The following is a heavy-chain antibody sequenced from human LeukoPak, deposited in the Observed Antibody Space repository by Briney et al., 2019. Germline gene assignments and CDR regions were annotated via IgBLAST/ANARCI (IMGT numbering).Heavy chain of an antibody. V-gene: IGHV3-23*01. CDR1: RLGFSTFP. D-gene: IGHD1-1*01. Sequence: GGSLRLSCAASRLGFSTFPMGWVGQAPGKGLEWVPGISPGGETTFYADSVRGRLTISRDNSKNTLYLQMNSLRADDTAVYYCAKSLLTTATGTGRAFDIWGQGTMVTVSS. CDR3: AKSLLTTATGTGRAFDI. J-gene: IGHJ3*02. CDR2: ISPGGETT.